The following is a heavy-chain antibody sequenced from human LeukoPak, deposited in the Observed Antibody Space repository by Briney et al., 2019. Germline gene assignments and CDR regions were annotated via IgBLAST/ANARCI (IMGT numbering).Heavy chain of an antibody. CDR1: GFTFSNYW. Sequence: GGSLRLSCAASGFTFSNYWMHWVRQAPGKGLVWVSRVNTDGSSTTYADSVKGRFTISRDKAKNTLYLQMNSLGAEDTAVYYCARRGSYYYESSGYDAEYFDLWGRGTLVTVSS. D-gene: IGHD3-22*01. CDR3: ARRGSYYYESSGYDAEYFDL. V-gene: IGHV3-74*01. J-gene: IGHJ2*01. CDR2: VNTDGSST.